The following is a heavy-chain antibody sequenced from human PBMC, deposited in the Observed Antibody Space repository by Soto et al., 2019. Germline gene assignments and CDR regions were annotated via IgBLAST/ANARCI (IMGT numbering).Heavy chain of an antibody. CDR2: IYSSGST. J-gene: IGHJ5*02. Sequence: SETLSLTCSVSGVSISGYYWSWIRQPPGKGLDWIGHIYSSGSTTYNPSLKSRITISLDPSKNQFSLRLNSVTAADTAVYYCARNGGSVTFGGAEFDPWGQGILVTVSS. CDR3: ARNGGSVTFGGAEFDP. CDR1: GVSISGYY. D-gene: IGHD3-16*01. V-gene: IGHV4-59*01.